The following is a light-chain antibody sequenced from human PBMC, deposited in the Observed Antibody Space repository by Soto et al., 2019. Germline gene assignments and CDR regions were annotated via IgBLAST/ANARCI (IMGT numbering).Light chain of an antibody. Sequence: QSALTQPASVSGSPGQSITISCTGTSSDVGGYNYVSWYQQHPGKAPKLMIYEVSNRPSGVSNRFSGSKSGTTASLTISGLQAEDEGDYYCSSYTSSSTPVVFGGGTKLTVL. J-gene: IGLJ2*01. CDR2: EVS. CDR1: SSDVGGYNY. CDR3: SSYTSSSTPVV. V-gene: IGLV2-14*01.